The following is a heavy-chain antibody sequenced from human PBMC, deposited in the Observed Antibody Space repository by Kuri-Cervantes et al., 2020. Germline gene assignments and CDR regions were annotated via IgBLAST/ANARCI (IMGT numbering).Heavy chain of an antibody. CDR2: IIPIFGTA. Sequence: SMNVSCKASGGTFSSYAISWVQQAPGQGLEWMGGIIPIFGTANYAQKFQGRVTITADESTSTAYMELSSLRSEDTAVYYCARDPWAGTTGNWFDPWGQGTLVTVSS. CDR3: ARDPWAGTTGNWFDP. J-gene: IGHJ5*02. D-gene: IGHD1-7*01. CDR1: GGTFSSYA. V-gene: IGHV1-69*13.